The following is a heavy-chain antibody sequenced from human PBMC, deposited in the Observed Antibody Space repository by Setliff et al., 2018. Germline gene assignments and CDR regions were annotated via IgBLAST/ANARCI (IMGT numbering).Heavy chain of an antibody. CDR2: VYSDGDT. Sequence: SETLSLTCSVSGGLIYDHWWTWVRQPAGEEFQWIGRVYSDGDTGYNPSLKSRVTISVDTSNNQFSLHLTSVTAADTARYFCARERQGGFLEWSPLDPWGQGILVTVSS. CDR1: GGLIYDHW. CDR3: ARERQGGFLEWSPLDP. D-gene: IGHD3-3*01. J-gene: IGHJ5*02. V-gene: IGHV4-4*07.